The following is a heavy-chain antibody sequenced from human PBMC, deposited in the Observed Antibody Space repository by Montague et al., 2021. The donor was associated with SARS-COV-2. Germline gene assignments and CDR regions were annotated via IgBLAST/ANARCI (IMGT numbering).Heavy chain of an antibody. Sequence: SETLSLTCAVHGGSFSGYYWSWIRQPPGKGLEWIGEINHSGSTNYNPSLKSRVSISVDTSKNQFSLKLSSVTAADTAVYYCARGAHTITMILVVITGAGGAFDLWGRGTMVTVSS. CDR3: ARGAHTITMILVVITGAGGAFDL. J-gene: IGHJ2*01. V-gene: IGHV4-34*01. CDR1: GGSFSGYY. CDR2: INHSGST. D-gene: IGHD3-22*01.